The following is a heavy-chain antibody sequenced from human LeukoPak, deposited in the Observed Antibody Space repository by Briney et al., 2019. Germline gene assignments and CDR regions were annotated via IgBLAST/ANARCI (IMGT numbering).Heavy chain of an antibody. CDR1: GGSFSAYY. CDR2: INHRGDT. J-gene: IGHJ4*03. CDR3: ARGPTISETGYFDY. Sequence: SETLSLTCAVYGGSFSAYYWSWIRQSPGKGLEWIAEINHRGDTNNNPSVKSRVSISVDTSKNQFSLKVTSLTAADTAVYYCARGPTISETGYFDYWGQGTLVTVSS. D-gene: IGHD1-1*01. V-gene: IGHV4-34*01.